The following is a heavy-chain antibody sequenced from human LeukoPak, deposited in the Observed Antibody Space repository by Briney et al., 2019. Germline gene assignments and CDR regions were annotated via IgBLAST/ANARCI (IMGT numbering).Heavy chain of an antibody. J-gene: IGHJ3*02. Sequence: SQTLSLTCAISGDSVSSNSAAWNWIRQSPSRGLEWLGRTYYRSKWYNDYAVSVKSRITINPDTSKNQFSLQLNSVTPEDTAVYYCARAYCSAGSCYSGDIDAFDIWGQGTMVTVSS. D-gene: IGHD2-15*01. V-gene: IGHV6-1*01. CDR2: TYYRSKWYN. CDR3: ARAYCSAGSCYSGDIDAFDI. CDR1: GDSVSSNSAA.